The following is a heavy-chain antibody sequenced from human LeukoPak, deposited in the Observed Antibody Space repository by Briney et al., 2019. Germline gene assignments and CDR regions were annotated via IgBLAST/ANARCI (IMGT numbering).Heavy chain of an antibody. CDR3: ASGISVRNDAHDL. Sequence: GGSLRLSCAASGFFVTNNYISWVRQAPGKGLEWVSIIYTGGSTFSAEFVKGRFTISRDTSKNMVYLQMNSLEVEDTALYYCASGISVRNDAHDLWGQGTVVTVSS. CDR2: IYTGGST. CDR1: GFFVTNNY. J-gene: IGHJ3*01. V-gene: IGHV3-66*01. D-gene: IGHD1-14*01.